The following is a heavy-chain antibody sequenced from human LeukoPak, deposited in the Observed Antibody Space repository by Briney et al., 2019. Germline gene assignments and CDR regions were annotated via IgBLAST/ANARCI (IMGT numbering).Heavy chain of an antibody. CDR1: GFTFSNFW. D-gene: IGHD6-19*01. CDR3: ARCSGWAFKN. Sequence: GGSLRLSCAASGFTFSNFWMSWVRQAPGKGLEWVANINQNGSGKNYVDSVKGRFSISRDSAKNSLYLQMDSLRVEDTAIYYCARCSGWAFKNWGQGTLVTVSS. CDR2: INQNGSGK. J-gene: IGHJ4*02. V-gene: IGHV3-7*01.